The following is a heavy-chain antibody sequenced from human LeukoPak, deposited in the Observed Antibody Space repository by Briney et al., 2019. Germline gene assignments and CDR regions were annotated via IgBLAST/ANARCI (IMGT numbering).Heavy chain of an antibody. D-gene: IGHD3-3*01. CDR1: GGSISSSSYY. J-gene: IGHJ4*02. V-gene: IGHV4-39*01. Sequence: PSETLSLTCTVSGGSISSSSYYWGWIRQPPGKGLGWIGSIYYSGSTYYNPYLKSRVTISVDTSKNQFSLKLSSVTAADTAVYYCATPGYYDFWSGYPKEFDYWGQGTLVTVSS. CDR2: IYYSGST. CDR3: ATPGYYDFWSGYPKEFDY.